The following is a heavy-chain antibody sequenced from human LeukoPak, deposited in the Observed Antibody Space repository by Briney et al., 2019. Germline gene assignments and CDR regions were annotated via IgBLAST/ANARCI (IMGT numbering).Heavy chain of an antibody. CDR2: ISWNSGSI. D-gene: IGHD6-6*01. CDR1: GFTFDDYA. V-gene: IGHV3-9*01. J-gene: IGHJ4*02. Sequence: PGGSLRLSCAASGFTFDDYAMHWVRQAPGKGLEWVSGISWNSGSIGYADSVKGRFTISRDNAKNSLYLQMNSPRAEDTAVYYCARDDIRIAARPHYFDYWGQGTLVTVSS. CDR3: ARDDIRIAARPHYFDY.